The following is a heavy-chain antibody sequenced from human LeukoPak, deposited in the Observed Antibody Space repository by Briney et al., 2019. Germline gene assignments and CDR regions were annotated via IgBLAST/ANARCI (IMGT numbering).Heavy chain of an antibody. CDR2: IYYSGST. CDR3: ARADYDSSFGGYYFDY. D-gene: IGHD3-22*01. J-gene: IGHJ4*02. Sequence: SETLSLTCTVSGGSISSYYWSWIRQPPGKGLEWIGYIYYSGSTNYNPSLKSRVTISVDTSKNQFSLKLSSVTAADTAVYYCARADYDSSFGGYYFDYWGQGTLVTVSS. CDR1: GGSISSYY. V-gene: IGHV4-59*01.